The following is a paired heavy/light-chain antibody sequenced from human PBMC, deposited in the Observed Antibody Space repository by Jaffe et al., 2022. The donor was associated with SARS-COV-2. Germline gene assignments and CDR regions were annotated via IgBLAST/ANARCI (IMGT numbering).Heavy chain of an antibody. J-gene: IGHJ6*02. CDR2: ISYDGSNK. CDR1: GFTFSSYA. CDR3: ARGIEWLGADYYYGMDV. D-gene: IGHD3-3*01. Sequence: QVQLVESGGGVVQPGRSLRLSCAASGFTFSSYAMHWVRQAPGKGLEWVAVISYDGSNKYYADSVKGRFTISRDNSKNTLYLQMNSLRAEDTAVYYCARGIEWLGADYYYGMDVWGQGTTVTVSS. V-gene: IGHV3-30-3*01.
Light chain of an antibody. Sequence: QSALTQPPSASGSPGQSVTISCTGTSSDVGGYNYVSWYQQHPGKAPKLMIYEVSKRPSGVPDRFSGSKSGNTASLTVSGLQAEDEADYYCSSYAGSSIRVFGGGTKLTVL. CDR1: SSDVGGYNY. CDR2: EVS. J-gene: IGLJ3*02. V-gene: IGLV2-8*01. CDR3: SSYAGSSIRV.